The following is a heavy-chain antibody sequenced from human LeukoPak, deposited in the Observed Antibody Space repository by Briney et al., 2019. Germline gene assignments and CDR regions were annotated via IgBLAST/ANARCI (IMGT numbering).Heavy chain of an antibody. CDR2: ISGSGGST. D-gene: IGHD2-2*01. CDR1: GFTFSSYA. J-gene: IGHJ5*02. V-gene: IGHV3-23*01. Sequence: GGSLRLSCAASGFTFSSYAMSWVRQAPGKGLDWVSAISGSGGSTYYADSVKGRFTISRDNSKNTLYLQMNSLRAEDTAVYYCAKSRVVPAATNWFDPWGQGTLVTVSS. CDR3: AKSRVVPAATNWFDP.